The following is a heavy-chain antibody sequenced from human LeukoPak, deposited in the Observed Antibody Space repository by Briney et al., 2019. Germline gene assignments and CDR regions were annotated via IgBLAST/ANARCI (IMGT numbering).Heavy chain of an antibody. D-gene: IGHD2-2*01. Sequence: GSSVKASCKASGGTFSSYAISWVRQAPGQGLEWMGGIIPIFGTANYAQKFQGRVTITADESTSTAYMELSSLRSEDTAVYYCARGGSIATYYYYYMDVWGKGTTVTVSS. CDR2: IIPIFGTA. V-gene: IGHV1-69*01. CDR1: GGTFSSYA. CDR3: ARGGSIATYYYYYMDV. J-gene: IGHJ6*03.